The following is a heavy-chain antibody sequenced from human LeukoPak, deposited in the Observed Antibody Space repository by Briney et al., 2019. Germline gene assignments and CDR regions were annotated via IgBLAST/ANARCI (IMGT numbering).Heavy chain of an antibody. Sequence: GGSLRLSCAASGFTVTSNYMSWVRQAPGKGLEWVSIIYSGGGAYYADSVKGRFTISRDNSRNTLFLQMNSLRAEDTAMYYCARVFPPNWFNPWGQGTLVTVSS. CDR1: GFTVTSNY. CDR3: ARVFPPNWFNP. D-gene: IGHD3-10*02. V-gene: IGHV3-66*01. CDR2: IYSGGGA. J-gene: IGHJ5*02.